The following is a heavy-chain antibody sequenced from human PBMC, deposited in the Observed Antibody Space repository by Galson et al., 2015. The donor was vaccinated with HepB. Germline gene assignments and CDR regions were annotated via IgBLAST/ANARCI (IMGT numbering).Heavy chain of an antibody. J-gene: IGHJ4*02. V-gene: IGHV3-74*01. D-gene: IGHD5-18*01. CDR3: ARAIGYSYGYAY. CDR1: GFTFSHSW. CDR2: INGDGSST. Sequence: SLRLSCAASGFTFSHSWMHWVRQAPGKGLVWVSRINGDGSSTDSVASVKGRFTISRDNAKNTLYLQMNRLRAENTAVYYCARAIGYSYGYAYWGQGTLVTGSS.